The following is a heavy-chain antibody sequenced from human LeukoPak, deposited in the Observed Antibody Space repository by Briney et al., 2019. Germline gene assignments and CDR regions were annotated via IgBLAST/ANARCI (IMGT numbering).Heavy chain of an antibody. CDR3: VRHGRQDYYGSGS. D-gene: IGHD3-10*01. J-gene: IGHJ4*02. CDR2: IYYSGST. CDR1: GGSISSSSYY. Sequence: SETLSLTCTVSGGSISSSSYYWGWIRQPPGKGLEWIGSIYYSGSTYYNPSLKSRVTISVDTSKNQFSLKLSSVTAADTALYFCVRHGRQDYYGSGSWGQGTLVTVSS. V-gene: IGHV4-39*01.